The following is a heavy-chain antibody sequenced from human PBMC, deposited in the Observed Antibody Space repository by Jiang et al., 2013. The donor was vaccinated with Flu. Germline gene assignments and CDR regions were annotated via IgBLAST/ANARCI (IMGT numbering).Heavy chain of an antibody. J-gene: IGHJ5*02. CDR1: GGSISSYY. CDR3: ARSPVVASTDGWFDP. Sequence: LLKPSETLSLTCAVSGGSISSYYWSWIRQPAGKGLEWIGRIYSSGSTNYNPSLKSRVTMSVDTSKNQFSLKLSSVTAADTAVYYCARSPVVASTDGWFDPWGQGTLVTVSS. D-gene: IGHD2-15*01. CDR2: IYSSGST. V-gene: IGHV4-59*10.